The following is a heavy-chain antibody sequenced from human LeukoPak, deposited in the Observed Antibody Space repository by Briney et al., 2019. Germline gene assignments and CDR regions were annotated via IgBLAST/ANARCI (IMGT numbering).Heavy chain of an antibody. Sequence: SETLSLTCTVSGGSISNYYWNWIRQPPGKVLEWIGYIYYSGSTNYNPSLKSRVTISVDTSKNQFSLKLSSVTAADTAVYYCARVDCSGGSCYAFDIWGQGTMVTVSS. CDR2: IYYSGST. CDR1: GGSISNYY. J-gene: IGHJ3*02. V-gene: IGHV4-59*01. D-gene: IGHD2-15*01. CDR3: ARVDCSGGSCYAFDI.